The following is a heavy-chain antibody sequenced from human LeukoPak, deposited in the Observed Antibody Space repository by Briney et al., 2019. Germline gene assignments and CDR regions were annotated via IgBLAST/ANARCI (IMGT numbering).Heavy chain of an antibody. CDR2: ITWNSDNI. D-gene: IGHD3-9*01. V-gene: IGHV3-9*01. Sequence: PGGSLRLSCAASGFTFDDYAMHWVRQAPGKGLEWVSGITWNSDNIEYADSVKGRFTISRDNAKNSLYLQMNSLRAEDTAVYYCARGGGVLRYFDWWSQTDAFDIWGQGTMVTVSS. J-gene: IGHJ3*02. CDR1: GFTFDDYA. CDR3: ARGGGVLRYFDWWSQTDAFDI.